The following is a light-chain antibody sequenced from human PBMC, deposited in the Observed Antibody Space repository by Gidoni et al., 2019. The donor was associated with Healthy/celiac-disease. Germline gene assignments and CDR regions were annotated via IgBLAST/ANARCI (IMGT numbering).Light chain of an antibody. CDR2: QVS. V-gene: IGLV3-1*01. Sequence: SYELTQPPSVSVSPGQTASLTCSGDKLGDKYACLYQQKPGQSPVLVIYQVSKRPSGIPERFSGSNSGNTATLTISGTQAMDEADYYCQAWDSSTLWVFGGGTKLTVL. CDR3: QAWDSSTLWV. J-gene: IGLJ2*01. CDR1: KLGDKY.